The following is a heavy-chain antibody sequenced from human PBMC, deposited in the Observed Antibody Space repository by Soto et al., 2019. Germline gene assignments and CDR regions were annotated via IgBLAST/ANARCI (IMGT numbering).Heavy chain of an antibody. CDR3: ARYCSSTSCPSGMLYYYGMDV. D-gene: IGHD2-2*01. CDR2: IYYSGST. CDR1: GGSISSSSYY. V-gene: IGHV4-39*01. J-gene: IGHJ6*02. Sequence: SETLFLTCTVSGGSISSSSYYWGWIRQPPGKGLEWIGSIYYSGSTYYNPSLKSRVTISVDTSKNQFSLKLSSVTAADTAVYYCARYCSSTSCPSGMLYYYGMDVWGQGTTVT.